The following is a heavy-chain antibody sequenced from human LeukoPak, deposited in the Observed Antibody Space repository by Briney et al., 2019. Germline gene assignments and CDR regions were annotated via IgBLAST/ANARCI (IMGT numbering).Heavy chain of an antibody. Sequence: PSETLSLTCTVSGGSITGYYWNWIPQPAGQGLEWLGRVYSSGVGNYNPSLTSRVTMSVDTSKNQFSLKLTSLTAADTAVYYCAREEFLHEIDSSGYFAYWGQGTLVTVSS. CDR2: VYSSGVG. D-gene: IGHD3-22*01. CDR3: AREEFLHEIDSSGYFAY. J-gene: IGHJ4*02. CDR1: GGSITGYY. V-gene: IGHV4-4*07.